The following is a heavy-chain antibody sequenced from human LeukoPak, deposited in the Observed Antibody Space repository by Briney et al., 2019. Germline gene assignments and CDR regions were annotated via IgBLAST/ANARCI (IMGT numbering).Heavy chain of an antibody. V-gene: IGHV4-39*07. Sequence: KASETLSLTCTVSGDSISSSSHYWGWIRQPPGKGLEWIGTIYYSGSSYYNPSLKSRVTMSVDTSRDQFSLRLSSVTAADTAVYYCARARSGYFGNFFDYWGQGTQVTVSS. D-gene: IGHD3-22*01. J-gene: IGHJ4*02. CDR1: GDSISSSSHY. CDR3: ARARSGYFGNFFDY. CDR2: IYYSGSS.